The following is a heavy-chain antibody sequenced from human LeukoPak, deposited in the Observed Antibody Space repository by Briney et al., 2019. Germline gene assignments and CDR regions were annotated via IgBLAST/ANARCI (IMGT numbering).Heavy chain of an antibody. D-gene: IGHD3-10*01. CDR3: ATSYYGSGSSNWFDP. J-gene: IGHJ5*02. Sequence: GASVKVSCKVSGYTLTELSMHWVRQAPGKGLEWMGGFDPEDGEKIYAQKFQGRVTMTEDTSTDTAYMELSSLRSEDTAVYYCATSYYGSGSSNWFDPWGQGTLVTVSS. V-gene: IGHV1-24*01. CDR1: GYTLTELS. CDR2: FDPEDGEK.